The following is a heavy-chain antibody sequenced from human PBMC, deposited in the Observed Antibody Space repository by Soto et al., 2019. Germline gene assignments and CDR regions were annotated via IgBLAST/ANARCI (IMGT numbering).Heavy chain of an antibody. J-gene: IGHJ6*02. CDR1: GGSISSGDYY. V-gene: IGHV4-30-4*01. CDR2: IYYSGST. Sequence: TLSLTCTVSGGSISSGDYYWSWIRQPPGKGLEWIGYIYYSGSTYYNPSLKSRVTISVDTSKNQFSLKLSSVTAADTAVYYCAGQPTAGSYFDLGSYYYYYAMDVWGQGSSVTGSS. CDR3: AGQPTAGSYFDLGSYYYYYAMDV. D-gene: IGHD3-10*01.